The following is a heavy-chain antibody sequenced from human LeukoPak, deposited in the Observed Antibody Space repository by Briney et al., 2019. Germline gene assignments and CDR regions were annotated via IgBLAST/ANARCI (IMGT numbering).Heavy chain of an antibody. J-gene: IGHJ4*02. D-gene: IGHD3-22*01. CDR2: VSYDGTHK. V-gene: IGHV3-30*18. Sequence: AGSLRLSCAASGFTFSNYGMHWVRHAPGKGLEWVAAVSYDGTHKYYADSMKGRFTVSRDNSKNTLYLQVNTLRAEDTAVYYCAKDGTSFISYYYDSSGFYDCWGQGTLVTVSS. CDR1: GFTFSNYG. CDR3: AKDGTSFISYYYDSSGFYDC.